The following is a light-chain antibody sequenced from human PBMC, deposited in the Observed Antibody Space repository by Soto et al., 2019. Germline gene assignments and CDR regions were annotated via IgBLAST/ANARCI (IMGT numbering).Light chain of an antibody. CDR3: SSSTGSSTSMV. Sequence: QSALTQPASVSGSPGQSITISCTGTSSDVGTYNHVSWYQQHPGKAPQAMIYDVSNRPSGVSNRFSGSKSGNTASLTISGHRAEDEAGYYCSSSTGSSTSMVFGGGTKLTVL. CDR1: SSDVGTYNH. CDR2: DVS. J-gene: IGLJ2*01. V-gene: IGLV2-14*03.